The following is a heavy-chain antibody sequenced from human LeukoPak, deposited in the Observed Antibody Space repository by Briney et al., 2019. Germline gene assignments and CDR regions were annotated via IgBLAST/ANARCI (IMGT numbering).Heavy chain of an antibody. Sequence: GGSLRLSCAASGFIFHTYAMSWVRQAPGKGPVWVSAISGGASRIYYADPVTGRFTISRDNSKNTLYLQMNSLRGEDTAVYFCAKGGGRGDYDLTGRFSTHFDSWGQGTLVVVSS. CDR3: AKGGGRGDYDLTGRFSTHFDS. D-gene: IGHD4-17*01. CDR2: ISGGASRI. V-gene: IGHV3-23*01. J-gene: IGHJ4*02. CDR1: GFIFHTYA.